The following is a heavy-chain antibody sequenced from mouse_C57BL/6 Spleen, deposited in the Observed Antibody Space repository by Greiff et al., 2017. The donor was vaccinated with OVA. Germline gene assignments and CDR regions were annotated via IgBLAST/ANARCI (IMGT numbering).Heavy chain of an antibody. CDR3: ARGGGLLFYAMDY. J-gene: IGHJ4*01. CDR1: GYSFTGYY. V-gene: IGHV1-42*01. Sequence: VQLQQSGPELVKPGASVKISCKASGYSFTGYYMNWVKQSPEKSLEWIGEINPSTGGTTYNQKFKAKATLTVDKSSSTAYMQLNSLTSEDSAVYYCARGGGLLFYAMDYWGQGTSVTVSA. D-gene: IGHD2-3*01. CDR2: INPSTGGT.